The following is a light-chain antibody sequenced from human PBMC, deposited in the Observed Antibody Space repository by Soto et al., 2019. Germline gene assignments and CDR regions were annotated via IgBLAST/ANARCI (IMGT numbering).Light chain of an antibody. CDR2: GAS. Sequence: EIVMTLSPATLSVSPGERPTLSCRASQSVSSTLAWYQQKPGQAPRLLIYGASTRATGITARFSGSGSGTEFTLTISSLQSEDFAVYYCQQYNNWPPISFGQGTRLEIK. V-gene: IGKV3D-15*01. CDR1: QSVSST. CDR3: QQYNNWPPIS. J-gene: IGKJ5*01.